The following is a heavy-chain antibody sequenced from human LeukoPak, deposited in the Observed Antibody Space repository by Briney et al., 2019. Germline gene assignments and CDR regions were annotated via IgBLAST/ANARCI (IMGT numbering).Heavy chain of an antibody. CDR1: GGSISTDY. Sequence: SETLSLTCTVSGGSISTDYWSWIRQPPGKGLEWIGYIHYSGSTNNNPSLKSRVTISVDTSKNQFSLKLSSVTAADTAVYYCARMHCSGGTCYSETFGYWGQGTLVTVSS. D-gene: IGHD2-15*01. J-gene: IGHJ4*02. V-gene: IGHV4-59*08. CDR2: IHYSGST. CDR3: ARMHCSGGTCYSETFGY.